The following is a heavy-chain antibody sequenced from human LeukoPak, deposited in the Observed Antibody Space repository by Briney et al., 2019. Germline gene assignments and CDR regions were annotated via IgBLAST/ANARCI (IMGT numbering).Heavy chain of an antibody. CDR3: ARGVRSHFYDYSGLYYYYSDL. Sequence: SVKVSCKPSGGTFSGQAVSWVRQAPGQGLGWMGRIIPIFGSTDYSQKFQGRVTITTDEPATIVYMGLSSLRSDDTAVYYCARGVRSHFYDYSGLYYYYSDLWGKGTTVTVSS. CDR1: GGTFSGQA. CDR2: IIPIFGST. D-gene: IGHD3-16*01. V-gene: IGHV1-69*05. J-gene: IGHJ6*03.